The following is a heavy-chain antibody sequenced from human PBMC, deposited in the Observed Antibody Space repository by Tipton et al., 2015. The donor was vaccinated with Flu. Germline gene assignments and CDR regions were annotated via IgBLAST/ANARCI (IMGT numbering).Heavy chain of an antibody. D-gene: IGHD2-15*01. J-gene: IGHJ4*02. CDR3: ATKEVSYCSGGSCYSYYFDY. CDR1: GGSISSSSYY. Sequence: TLSLTCTVSGGSISSSSYYLGWIRHPPGKGLEWIGSIYYSGSTYYNPSLKSRVTISVDTSKNQFSLKLSSVTAADTAVYYCATKEVSYCSGGSCYSYYFDYWGQGTLVTVSS. V-gene: IGHV4-39*01. CDR2: IYYSGST.